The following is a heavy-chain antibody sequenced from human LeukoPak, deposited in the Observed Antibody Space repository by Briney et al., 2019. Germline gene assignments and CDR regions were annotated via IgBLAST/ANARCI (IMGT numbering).Heavy chain of an antibody. J-gene: IGHJ1*01. CDR3: ARGGYYDSSGYYYVGYFHH. Sequence: PGGSLRLSCAASGLTFSSYEMNWVRQAPGKGLEWVSYISFSGSTIYYADSVKGRFTISRDNAKNSLYVQMNSLRAEDTAVYYCARGGYYDSSGYYYVGYFHHWGQGTLVTVSS. D-gene: IGHD3-22*01. CDR2: ISFSGSTI. CDR1: GLTFSSYE. V-gene: IGHV3-48*03.